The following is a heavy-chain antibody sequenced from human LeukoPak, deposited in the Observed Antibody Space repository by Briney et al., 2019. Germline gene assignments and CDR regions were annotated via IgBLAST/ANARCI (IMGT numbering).Heavy chain of an antibody. CDR3: ARPYCSGGSCHDFFDY. J-gene: IGHJ4*02. CDR1: GYSFTAYY. V-gene: IGHV1-2*02. CDR2: INPHTGGT. D-gene: IGHD2-15*01. Sequence: ASVKVSCKTSGYSFTAYYIHWVRQGPGQGLEWVGWINPHTGGTNYAQKFQGRVTMTRDTSISTAYMELSRLRSDDTAVYYCARPYCSGGSCHDFFDYWGQGTLVTVSS.